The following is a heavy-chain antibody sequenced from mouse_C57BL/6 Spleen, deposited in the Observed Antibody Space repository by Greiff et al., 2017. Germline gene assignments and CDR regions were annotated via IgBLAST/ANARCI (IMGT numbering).Heavy chain of an antibody. Sequence: QVQLQQSGAELVRPGASVTLSCKASGYTFTDYEMHWVKQTPVHGLEWIGAIDPETGGTAYNQKFKGKAILTADKSSSTAYMELRSLTSEDSAVYYCTEFITTVVAPYWGQGTLVTVSA. D-gene: IGHD1-1*01. V-gene: IGHV1-15*01. CDR1: GYTFTDYE. CDR2: IDPETGGT. CDR3: TEFITTVVAPY. J-gene: IGHJ3*01.